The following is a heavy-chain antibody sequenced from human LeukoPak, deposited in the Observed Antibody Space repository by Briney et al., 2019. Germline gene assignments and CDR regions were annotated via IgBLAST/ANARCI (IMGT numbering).Heavy chain of an antibody. D-gene: IGHD3-10*01. Sequence: PGGSLRLSCAASGFTFSRYGMHWVRQAPGKGLEWVTAISYDGSSKYYADSVKGRFTISRDNSKNTLYVQMNSLIVEDTAVYYCATIYFYDSGNYWGQGTLVTVSS. V-gene: IGHV3-30*04. CDR2: ISYDGSSK. CDR3: ATIYFYDSGNY. J-gene: IGHJ4*02. CDR1: GFTFSRYG.